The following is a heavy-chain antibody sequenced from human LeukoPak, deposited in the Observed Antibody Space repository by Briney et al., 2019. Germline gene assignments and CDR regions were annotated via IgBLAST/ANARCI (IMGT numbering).Heavy chain of an antibody. CDR2: MPDSVTS. Sequence: PSETLSLTCTVSGGSFSSHYWGWIRQSPGKGLEWIAYMPDSVTSKDSPSLKSRLTLSVDTSKNQFSLRLSYVTAADTAVYYCATIKRGYPFGYFDFWGQGILVTVSS. CDR1: GGSFSSHY. V-gene: IGHV4-59*11. CDR3: ATIKRGYPFGYFDF. D-gene: IGHD5-18*01. J-gene: IGHJ4*02.